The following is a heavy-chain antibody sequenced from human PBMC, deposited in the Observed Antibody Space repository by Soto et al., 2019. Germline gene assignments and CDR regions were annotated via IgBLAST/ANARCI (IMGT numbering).Heavy chain of an antibody. D-gene: IGHD5-18*01. CDR1: GYSISTGFN. CDR2: IYHSGST. CDR3: ARVTYRYGYFLYAFDI. Sequence: SETLSLTCAVSGYSISTGFNWAWIRQPPGKGLEWIGSIYHSGSTYYNLSLKSRVTISVDTSKNQFSLKLSSVTAADTAVYYCARVTYRYGYFLYAFDIWGQGTMVTV. J-gene: IGHJ3*02. V-gene: IGHV4-38-2*01.